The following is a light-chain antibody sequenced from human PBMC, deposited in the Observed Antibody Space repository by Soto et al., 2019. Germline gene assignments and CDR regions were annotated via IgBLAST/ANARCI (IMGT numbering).Light chain of an antibody. V-gene: IGKV1-5*03. Sequence: DIQMTQSPSTLSASVGDRVTITCRASQSISSWLARYQQKPGKAPKLLIYKASSLESGVPSRFSGSGSGTEFTLTISSLQPDDFATYYCQQYNSYPYTFGHGTKLEIK. CDR1: QSISSW. J-gene: IGKJ2*01. CDR2: KAS. CDR3: QQYNSYPYT.